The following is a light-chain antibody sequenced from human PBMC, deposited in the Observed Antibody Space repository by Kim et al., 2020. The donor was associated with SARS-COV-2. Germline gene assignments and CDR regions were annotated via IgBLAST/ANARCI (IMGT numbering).Light chain of an antibody. CDR2: GAS. CDR3: QQYHSYPLT. V-gene: IGKV1-5*03. J-gene: IGKJ4*01. CDR1: KNW. Sequence: KNWLAWYQLKPGKAPHLLIFGASTLQEGVPSRFSGSGSGTEFSLTINSLQPDDFAIYYCQQYHSYPLTFGGGTKVDIK.